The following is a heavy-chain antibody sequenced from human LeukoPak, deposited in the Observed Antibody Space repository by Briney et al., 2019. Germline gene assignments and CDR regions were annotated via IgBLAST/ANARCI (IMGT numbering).Heavy chain of an antibody. CDR2: ISAYNGHT. D-gene: IGHD3-10*01. V-gene: IGHV1-18*04. J-gene: IGHJ4*02. CDR1: GYTFTGYH. Sequence: GASVKVSCKASGYTFTGYHMHWVRQAPGQGLEWMGWISAYNGHTNYAQKFQGRVTMTTDTSTSTAYMELRSLRSDDTAVYYCARDGSGTYSSDYWGQGTLVTVSS. CDR3: ARDGSGTYSSDY.